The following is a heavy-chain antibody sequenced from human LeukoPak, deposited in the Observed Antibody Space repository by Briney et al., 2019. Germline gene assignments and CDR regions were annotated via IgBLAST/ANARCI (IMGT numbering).Heavy chain of an antibody. CDR3: ARDGQYSSSSDWFDP. J-gene: IGHJ5*02. CDR1: GYIFTTYY. V-gene: IGHV1-2*02. Sequence: ASVKVSCKASGYIFTTYYMHWVRQAPGQGLEWMGWINPYSGGTNYAQKFQGRVTMTRDTSISTAYVELSRLISDDTAVYYCARDGQYSSSSDWFDPWGQGTLVTVSS. D-gene: IGHD6-13*01. CDR2: INPYSGGT.